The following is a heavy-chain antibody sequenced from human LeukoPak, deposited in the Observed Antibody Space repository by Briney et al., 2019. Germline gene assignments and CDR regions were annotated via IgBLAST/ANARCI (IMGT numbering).Heavy chain of an antibody. CDR3: ARGLSLDY. Sequence: GGSLRLSCAASGFTFKSYNMNWVRQAPGKGLEWVSSISTGSNSLYYGDSVRGRFTISREDSRNSLYLQMSSLRAEDTAVYYCARGLSLDYWGQGTLVTVSS. V-gene: IGHV3-21*01. CDR2: ISTGSNSL. CDR1: GFTFKSYN. J-gene: IGHJ4*02.